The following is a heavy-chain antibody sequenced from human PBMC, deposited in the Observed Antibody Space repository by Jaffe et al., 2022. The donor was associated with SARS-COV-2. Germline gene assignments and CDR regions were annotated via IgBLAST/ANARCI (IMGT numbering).Heavy chain of an antibody. J-gene: IGHJ6*02. CDR2: ISGDGGST. Sequence: EVQLVESGGGVVQPGGSLRLSCAASGFTFDDYAMHWVRQAPGKGLEWVSLISGDGGSTYYADSVKGRFTISRDNSKNSLYLQMNSLRTEDTALYYCAKGSHGAALAPGYYYYYGMDVWGQGTTVTVSS. CDR1: GFTFDDYA. V-gene: IGHV3-43*02. D-gene: IGHD6-6*01. CDR3: AKGSHGAALAPGYYYYYGMDV.